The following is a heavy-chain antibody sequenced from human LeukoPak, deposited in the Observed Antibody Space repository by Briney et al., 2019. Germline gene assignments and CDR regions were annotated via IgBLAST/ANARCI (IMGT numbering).Heavy chain of an antibody. CDR3: ARKGYYDSSGARAFDI. J-gene: IGHJ3*02. D-gene: IGHD3-22*01. Sequence: SGTLSLTCAVSGGSISSSNWWSWVRQPPGKGLEWIGEIYHSGSTNYNPSLKSRVTISVDKSKNQFSLKLSSVTAADTAVYYCARKGYYDSSGARAFDIWGQGTMVTVSS. CDR2: IYHSGST. CDR1: GGSISSSNW. V-gene: IGHV4-4*02.